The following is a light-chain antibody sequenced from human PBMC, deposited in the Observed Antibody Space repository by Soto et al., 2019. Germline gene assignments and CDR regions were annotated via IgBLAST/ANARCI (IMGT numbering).Light chain of an antibody. CDR3: AAWDDRLNGYV. Sequence: QSVLTQPPSASGTPGQRVTISCSGSSSNIGGNAVNWYRQLPGTPPKLLIYSNNQRPSGVPDRFSGSKSGTSASLAISGLQSEDEADYYCAAWDDRLNGYVFGTGTKVTVL. CDR1: SSNIGGNA. CDR2: SNN. V-gene: IGLV1-44*01. J-gene: IGLJ1*01.